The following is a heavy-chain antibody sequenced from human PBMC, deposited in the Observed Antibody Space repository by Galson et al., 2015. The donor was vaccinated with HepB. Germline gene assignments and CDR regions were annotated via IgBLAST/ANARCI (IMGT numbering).Heavy chain of an antibody. V-gene: IGHV3-30*04. CDR1: GFTFTNFA. Sequence: SLRLSCAASGFTFTNFAMHWVRQAPGKGLEWVAVVSYDGSNKYYADSVKGRFTVSRDNSKNTLYVQMNSLRAEDTALYYCARGYSSEVGWFDPWGQGTLVTVSS. J-gene: IGHJ5*02. D-gene: IGHD6-25*01. CDR2: VSYDGSNK. CDR3: ARGYSSEVGWFDP.